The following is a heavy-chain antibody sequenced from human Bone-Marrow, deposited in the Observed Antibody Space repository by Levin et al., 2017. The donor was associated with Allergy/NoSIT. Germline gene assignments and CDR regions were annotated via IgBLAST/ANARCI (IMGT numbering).Heavy chain of an antibody. J-gene: IGHJ6*02. CDR3: GRGRGLDV. V-gene: IGHV3-7*01. CDR2: IKHDGSEK. Sequence: LSLTCGASGFTFSSYWMSWVRQAPGKGLEWVANIKHDGSEKYYVDSVKGRFTISRDNAKNTLYLQMNSLRVDDTAVYYCGRGRGLDVWGQGTTVTVSS. CDR1: GFTFSSYW.